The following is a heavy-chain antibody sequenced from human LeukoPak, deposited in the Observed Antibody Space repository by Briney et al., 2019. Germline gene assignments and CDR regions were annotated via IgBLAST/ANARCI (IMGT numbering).Heavy chain of an antibody. CDR2: ISSSSSGI. D-gene: IGHD4-17*01. V-gene: IGHV3-48*01. J-gene: IGHJ4*02. CDR3: TSGSSSYRHADTVKGRFSIDRYNDKNSLYLQTVTVRDEDVAVYDSERNRGRDFDY. Sequence: GGSLRLSCAASEFTISSYSMNWVRQAPGKGLEWVAYISSSSSGIWYADSVNGRSIIARDNTKKSPYLQMSSLTADDTAVYYCTSGSSSYRHADTVKGRFSIDRYNDKNSLYLQTVTVRDEDVAVYDSERNRGRDFDYWGQGTLVTVSS. CDR1: EFTISSYS.